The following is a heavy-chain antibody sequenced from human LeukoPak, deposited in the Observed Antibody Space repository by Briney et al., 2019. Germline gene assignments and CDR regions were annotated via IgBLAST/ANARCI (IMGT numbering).Heavy chain of an antibody. CDR3: ARVLDDSGGYYFILGAFDI. Sequence: ASVKVSCKASGYAFTGYYMHWVRQAPGQGLEWMGWINPNSGGTNYAQKFQGRVTMTRDTSISTAYMELSRLRSDDTAVYYCARVLDDSGGYYFILGAFDIWGLGTMVTVSS. CDR2: INPNSGGT. V-gene: IGHV1-2*02. J-gene: IGHJ3*02. CDR1: GYAFTGYY. D-gene: IGHD3-22*01.